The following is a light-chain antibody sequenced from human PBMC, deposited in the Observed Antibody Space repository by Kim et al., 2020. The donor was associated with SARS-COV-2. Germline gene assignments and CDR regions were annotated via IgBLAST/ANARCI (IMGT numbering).Light chain of an antibody. J-gene: IGKJ4*01. CDR2: DAS. CDR3: QQRSNWPPLT. CDR1: QSVSSY. Sequence: EIVLTQSPATLSLSPGERATLSCRASQSVSSYLAWYQQKPCQAPRLLIYDASNRATGIPARFSGSGSGTDFTLTISSLEPEDFAVYYCQQRSNWPPLTFGGGTQVDIK. V-gene: IGKV3-11*01.